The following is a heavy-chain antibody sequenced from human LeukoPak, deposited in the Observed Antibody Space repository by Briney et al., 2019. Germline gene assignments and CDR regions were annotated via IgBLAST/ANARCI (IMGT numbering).Heavy chain of an antibody. CDR1: GFTFRSYS. CDR2: ISSSSSYI. J-gene: IGHJ4*02. CDR3: TRDPIQDCGGDCYDY. Sequence: GGSLRLSXAASGFTFRSYSMNWVRQAPGKGLEWVSSISSSSSYIYYADSVKGRFTISRDNAKNSLYLQMNSLRAEDTAVYYCTRDPIQDCGGDCYDYWGQGTLVTVSS. D-gene: IGHD2-21*01. V-gene: IGHV3-21*01.